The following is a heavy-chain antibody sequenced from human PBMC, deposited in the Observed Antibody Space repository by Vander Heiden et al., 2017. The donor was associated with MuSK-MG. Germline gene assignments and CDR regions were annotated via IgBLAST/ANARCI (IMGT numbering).Heavy chain of an antibody. J-gene: IGHJ4*02. Sequence: QVQLVQSGAEVKKPGASVKVSCKVSGYTLTELSIHWVRQAPGKGLEGLGGCNPEDGETIYAQKFQGRVPMTEDTSTDTAYMELSSLRSEDTAVYYCATGPFYDILTGYAPRGDYWGQGTLVTVSS. CDR2: CNPEDGET. D-gene: IGHD3-9*01. CDR1: GYTLTELS. CDR3: ATGPFYDILTGYAPRGDY. V-gene: IGHV1-24*01.